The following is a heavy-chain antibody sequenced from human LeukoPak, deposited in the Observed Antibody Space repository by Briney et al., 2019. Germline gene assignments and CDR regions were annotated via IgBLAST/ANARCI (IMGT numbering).Heavy chain of an antibody. D-gene: IGHD3-10*01. CDR3: ARSEIHYYGSGSYYNFFDY. CDR2: IYYSGST. V-gene: IGHV4-59*08. CDR1: GGSISSYY. Sequence: PSETLSLTCTVSGGSISSYYWSWIRQPPGKGLEWIGYIYYSGSTNYNPSLKSRVTISVDTSKNQFSLKLSSVTAADTAVYYCARSEIHYYGSGSYYNFFDYWGQGTLVTVSS. J-gene: IGHJ4*02.